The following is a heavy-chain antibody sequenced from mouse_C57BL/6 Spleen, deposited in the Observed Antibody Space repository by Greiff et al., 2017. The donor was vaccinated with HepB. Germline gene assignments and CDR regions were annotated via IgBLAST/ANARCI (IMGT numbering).Heavy chain of an antibody. Sequence: QVQLQQPGTELVKPGASVKLSCKASGYTFTSYWMHWVKQRPGQGLEWIGDIYPGSGSTNYNEKFKSKATLTVDTSSSTAYMQLSSLTSEDSAVYYCARIYGSSLSGYWGQGTTLTVSS. CDR1: GYTFTSYW. J-gene: IGHJ2*01. CDR3: ARIYGSSLSGY. D-gene: IGHD1-1*01. CDR2: IYPGSGST. V-gene: IGHV1-55*01.